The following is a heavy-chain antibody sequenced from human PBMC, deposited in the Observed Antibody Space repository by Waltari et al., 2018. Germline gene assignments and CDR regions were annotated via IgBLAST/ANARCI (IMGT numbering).Heavy chain of an antibody. D-gene: IGHD1-1*01. V-gene: IGHV4-39*01. Sequence: QLQLQESGPGLVKPSETLSLTCTVSGGSISSSSYYWGWIRQPPGKGLEWIGSIYYSGGTYYNPSLKRRVTISVDTSKNQFCLKLSSVTAADTAVYYCAKPYRNYYYGMDVWGQGTTVTVSS. CDR3: AKPYRNYYYGMDV. J-gene: IGHJ6*02. CDR2: IYYSGGT. CDR1: GGSISSSSYY.